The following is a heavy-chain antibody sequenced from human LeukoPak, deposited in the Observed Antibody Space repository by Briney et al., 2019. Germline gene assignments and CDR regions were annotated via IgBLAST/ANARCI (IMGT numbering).Heavy chain of an antibody. CDR3: ARRDIVVIVSASDY. V-gene: IGHV3-23*01. CDR1: GFTFSDYV. Sequence: PGGSLGLSCAASGFTFSDYVMIWVRQAPGKGLEWVSGITASGDRTYYADSVQGRFTMSRDNSKNTVYLQMNSLRIDDTAVYYCARRDIVVIVSASDYWGQGTLVTVSS. CDR2: ITASGDRT. D-gene: IGHD2-15*01. J-gene: IGHJ4*02.